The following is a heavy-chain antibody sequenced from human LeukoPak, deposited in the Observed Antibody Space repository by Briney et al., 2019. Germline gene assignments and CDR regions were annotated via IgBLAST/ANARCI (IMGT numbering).Heavy chain of an antibody. CDR2: ISGSGSST. D-gene: IGHD5-18*01. CDR3: ARVAIQNDMDV. V-gene: IGHV3-11*06. CDR1: GFTFRDYY. Sequence: GGSPRLSCAASGFTFRDYYMSWIRQAPGKGLEWVSYISGSGSSTDYADSVKGRFTISRDNAKNSLYLQMNSLRAEDTAVYYCARVAIQNDMDVWGQGTTVTVSS. J-gene: IGHJ6*02.